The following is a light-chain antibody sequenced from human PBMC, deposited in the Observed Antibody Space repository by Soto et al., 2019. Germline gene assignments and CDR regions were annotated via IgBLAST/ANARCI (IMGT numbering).Light chain of an antibody. CDR3: QQYNTYPYT. V-gene: IGKV1-5*03. CDR1: QSISSS. J-gene: IGKJ2*01. Sequence: DIQMTQSPSTLSASVGDRVTITCRVSQSISSSLAWYQQKPGKAPKLLIYKASSLESGVPSRFSGSGSGTEFTLTISSLQPDDFATYYCQQYNTYPYTFGQGTKLEIK. CDR2: KAS.